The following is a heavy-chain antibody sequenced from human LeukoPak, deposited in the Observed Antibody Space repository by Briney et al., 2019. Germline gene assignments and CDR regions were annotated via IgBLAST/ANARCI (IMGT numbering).Heavy chain of an antibody. CDR2: ISSNGGST. V-gene: IGHV3-64D*06. D-gene: IGHD3-10*01. CDR3: VIHGSGSYVDYYYGMDV. J-gene: IGHJ6*04. Sequence: GGSLRLSCSASGFTFSSYAMHWVRQAPGKGLEYVSAISSNGGSTYYADSVKGRFTISRDNSKNTLCLQMSSLRAEDTAVYYCVIHGSGSYVDYYYGMDVWGKGTTVTVSS. CDR1: GFTFSSYA.